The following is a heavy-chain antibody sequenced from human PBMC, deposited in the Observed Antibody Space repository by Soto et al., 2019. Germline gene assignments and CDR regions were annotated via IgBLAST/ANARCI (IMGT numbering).Heavy chain of an antibody. CDR1: GGSFRGYY. J-gene: IGHJ6*02. CDR2: INHSGST. D-gene: IGHD2-15*01. CDR3: ARDKRGYCSGGSCYSDYYYGMDV. Sequence: SETLSLTCAVYGGSFRGYYWSWIRQPPGKGLEWIGEINHSGSTNYNPSLKSRVTISVDTYKNQFSLKLSSVTAADTAVYYCARDKRGYCSGGSCYSDYYYGMDVWGQGTTVTVSS. V-gene: IGHV4-34*01.